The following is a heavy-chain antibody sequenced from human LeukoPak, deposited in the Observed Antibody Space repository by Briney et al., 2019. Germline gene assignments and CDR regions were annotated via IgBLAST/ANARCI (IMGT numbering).Heavy chain of an antibody. Sequence: PGGSLRLSCAASGFIFTNFWVSWVRQAPGKGLEWVANTRPDGSETYYVDSVRGRFTVSRDNAKNSLYLQMNTLRVEDTAVHFCARDASGYYDSWGQGTLVTVSS. V-gene: IGHV3-7*01. J-gene: IGHJ4*02. CDR3: ARDASGYYDS. CDR1: GFIFTNFW. CDR2: TRPDGSET. D-gene: IGHD3-22*01.